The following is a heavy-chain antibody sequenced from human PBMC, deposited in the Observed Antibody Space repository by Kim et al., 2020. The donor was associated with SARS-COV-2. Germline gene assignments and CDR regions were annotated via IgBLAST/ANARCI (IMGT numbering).Heavy chain of an antibody. D-gene: IGHD2-2*01. Sequence: ASVKVSCKASGYTFTGYYMHWVRQAPGQGLEWMGWINPNSGGTNYAQKFQGRVTMTRDTSISTAYMELSRLRSDDTAVYYCARIPPAWDYYGMDVWGQGTTVTVSS. CDR2: INPNSGGT. J-gene: IGHJ6*02. V-gene: IGHV1-2*02. CDR3: ARIPPAWDYYGMDV. CDR1: GYTFTGYY.